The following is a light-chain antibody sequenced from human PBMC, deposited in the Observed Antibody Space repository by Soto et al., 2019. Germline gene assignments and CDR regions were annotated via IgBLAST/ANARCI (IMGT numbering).Light chain of an antibody. Sequence: EIVFTQSPVTLSLSPGERATLSCRASQSVSRSLALYQQKPGQAPRLLVYDASNRATGIPARFSGSGSETDFTLTISSLEPEDFAVYFCQHRGNWPLTFGGGTKVDIK. CDR1: QSVSRS. J-gene: IGKJ4*01. V-gene: IGKV3-11*01. CDR3: QHRGNWPLT. CDR2: DAS.